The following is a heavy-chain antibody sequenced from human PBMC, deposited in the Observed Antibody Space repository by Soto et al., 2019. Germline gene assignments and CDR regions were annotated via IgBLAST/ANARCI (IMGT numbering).Heavy chain of an antibody. Sequence: QVQLVQSGAAVLKPGSSVKLSCKTSGDTFDTFAISWVRQAPGQGLEWMGGIIPIFRTPDYTQKFQGRVTITADVSTSTAYMEQSRLRSEDTAVYYCARDKGRGQLGGNYYYALDVWGQGTTVTVSS. CDR3: ARDKGRGQLGGNYYYALDV. CDR2: IIPIFRTP. V-gene: IGHV1-69*01. D-gene: IGHD1-1*01. CDR1: GDTFDTFA. J-gene: IGHJ6*02.